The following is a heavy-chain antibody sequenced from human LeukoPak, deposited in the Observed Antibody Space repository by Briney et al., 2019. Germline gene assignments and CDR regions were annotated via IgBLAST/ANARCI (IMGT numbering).Heavy chain of an antibody. V-gene: IGHV4-61*09. D-gene: IGHD6-19*01. Sequence: PSETLSLTCTVSGGSINSGSYYWSWIRQPAGKGLEWMGHFYTSGHTSYNPSLKSRVTISVDTSKNQFSLKLSSVTAADTALYYCARAGWIHGWFDPWGQGTLVTVSS. CDR3: ARAGWIHGWFDP. CDR1: GGSINSGSYY. CDR2: FYTSGHT. J-gene: IGHJ5*02.